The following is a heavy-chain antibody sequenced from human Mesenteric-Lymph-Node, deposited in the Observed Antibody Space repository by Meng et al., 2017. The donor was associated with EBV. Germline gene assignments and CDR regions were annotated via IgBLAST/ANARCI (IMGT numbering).Heavy chain of an antibody. D-gene: IGHD3-10*01. CDR2: INPGNGNT. CDR3: TAYYYGSGSFSSYFED. Sequence: QAGAEVKKPGASVKVSCKTSGYGFINYAIHWVRRAPGQRLEWMGWINPGNGNTKFSQNFLGRITITRDTSASTAYMELSSLTSEDTAVYYCTAYYYGSGSFSSYFEDWGQGTLVTVSS. J-gene: IGHJ4*02. V-gene: IGHV1-3*01. CDR1: GYGFINYA.